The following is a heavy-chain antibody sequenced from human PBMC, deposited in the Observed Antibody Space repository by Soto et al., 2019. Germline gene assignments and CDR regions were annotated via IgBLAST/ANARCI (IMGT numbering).Heavy chain of an antibody. CDR1: GFTFSRYS. Sequence: EGQLVDSGGGLVRPGGSLRLSCAGSGFTFSRYSMNWVRQAPGKGLEWVSSISSSSGNVYYAESVKGRFTISRDNAKNSLYLQMNSLRAEDTAVYYCAREISYGFFDYWGQGTLVSVPS. J-gene: IGHJ4*02. D-gene: IGHD5-18*01. V-gene: IGHV3-21*01. CDR2: ISSSSGNV. CDR3: AREISYGFFDY.